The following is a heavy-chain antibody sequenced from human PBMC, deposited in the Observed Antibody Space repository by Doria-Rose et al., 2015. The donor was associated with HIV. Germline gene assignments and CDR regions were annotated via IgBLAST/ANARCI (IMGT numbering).Heavy chain of an antibody. CDR2: IFSDDER. CDR3: ARIKSSRWYHKYYFDF. D-gene: IGHD6-13*01. V-gene: IGHV2-26*01. Sequence: QVTLKESGPVLVKPTETLTPTCTVSGVSLSSPGMGVSWIRQPPGKALEWLANIFSDDERSYKTSLKSRLTISRVTSKSQVVLTMTDMDPVDTATYYCARIKSSRWYHKYYFDFWGQGTLVTVSA. J-gene: IGHJ4*02. CDR1: GVSLSSPGMG.